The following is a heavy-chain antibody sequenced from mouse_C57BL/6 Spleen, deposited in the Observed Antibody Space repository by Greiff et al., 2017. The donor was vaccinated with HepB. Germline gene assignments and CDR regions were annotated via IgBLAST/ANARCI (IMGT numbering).Heavy chain of an antibody. J-gene: IGHJ1*03. D-gene: IGHD1-1*01. CDR2: ISSGGDYI. CDR1: GFTFSSYA. CDR3: TREQDYGGSYGCFDV. Sequence: EVNVVESGEGLVKPGGSLKLSCAASGFTFSSYAMSWVRQTPEKRLEWVAYISSGGDYIYYADTVKGRFTISRDNARNTLYLQMSSLKSEDTAMYYCTREQDYGGSYGCFDVWGTGTTVTVSS. V-gene: IGHV5-9-1*02.